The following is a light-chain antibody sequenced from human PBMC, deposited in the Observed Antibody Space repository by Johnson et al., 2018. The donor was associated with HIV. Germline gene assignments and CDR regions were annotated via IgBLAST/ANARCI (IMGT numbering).Light chain of an antibody. CDR3: GTWDSSLSAYV. Sequence: QSVLTQPPSVSAAPGQKVTISCSGSSSNIGNNFVSWYQQVPGTAPKLLICESNKRPSGIPDRFSGSKSATSATLGITGLQTGDEADYYCGTWDSSLSAYVFGTGTKVTVL. CDR1: SSNIGNNF. CDR2: ESN. V-gene: IGLV1-51*02. J-gene: IGLJ1*01.